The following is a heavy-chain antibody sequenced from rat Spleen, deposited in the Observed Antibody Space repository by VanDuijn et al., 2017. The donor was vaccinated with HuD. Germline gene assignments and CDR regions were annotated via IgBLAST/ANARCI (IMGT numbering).Heavy chain of an antibody. Sequence: EVKLVESGGGLVQPERSLKLSCAASGFNFNDYWMGWVRQAPGKRLEWIGEINKDSSIINYTPSLKDKFTISRDNAQNTLYLQMSKLGSEDTAIYYCARGDGTYYYIWFPYWGQGTLVTVSS. CDR3: ARGDGTYYYIWFPY. D-gene: IGHD1-12*02. J-gene: IGHJ3*01. V-gene: IGHV4-2*01. CDR2: INKDSSII. CDR1: GFNFNDYW.